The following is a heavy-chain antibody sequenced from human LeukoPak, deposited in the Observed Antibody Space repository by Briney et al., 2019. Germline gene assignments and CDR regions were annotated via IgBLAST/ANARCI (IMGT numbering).Heavy chain of an antibody. CDR3: ARDRWELLGWFDP. V-gene: IGHV3-30-3*01. CDR2: ISYDGSNK. CDR1: GFTFSSYA. J-gene: IGHJ5*02. D-gene: IGHD1-26*01. Sequence: GRSLRLSCAASGFTFSSYAMHWVRQAPGKGLEWVAVISYDGSNKYYADSVKGGFTISRDNSKNTLYLQMNSLRAEDTAVYYCARDRWELLGWFDPWGQGTLVTVSS.